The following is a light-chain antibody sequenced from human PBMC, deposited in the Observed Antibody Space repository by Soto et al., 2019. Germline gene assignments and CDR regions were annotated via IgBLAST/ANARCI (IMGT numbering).Light chain of an antibody. V-gene: IGKV1-17*03. CDR2: AAS. CDR3: LKHNGYPRK. CDR1: QDISNY. Sequence: DIQITHSPSSMSASVGDRVTITFRASQDISNYLAWFQQKPGKGPKRLIYAASSLQSGVPSRFSGSGSGTEFTLTISSLQPEDFATYYCLKHNGYPRKCGQGNTGAIK. J-gene: IGKJ1*01.